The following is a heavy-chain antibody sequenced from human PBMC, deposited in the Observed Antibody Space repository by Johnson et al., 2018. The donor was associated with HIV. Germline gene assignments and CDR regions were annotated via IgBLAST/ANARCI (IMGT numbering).Heavy chain of an antibody. CDR2: IYCGGSR. D-gene: IGHD6-13*01. Sequence: EVQLVESGGGLVQPGGSLRLSCAASGFTVSSNYMRWVRQAPGKGLEWVPVIYCGGSRYYADPVKGRFSISRDNSKNTLYLQMNSRGAEDTAVYYCARDKGIAAAATDDAFDIWGQGTMVTVSS. CDR1: GFTVSSNY. V-gene: IGHV3-66*01. J-gene: IGHJ3*02. CDR3: ARDKGIAAAATDDAFDI.